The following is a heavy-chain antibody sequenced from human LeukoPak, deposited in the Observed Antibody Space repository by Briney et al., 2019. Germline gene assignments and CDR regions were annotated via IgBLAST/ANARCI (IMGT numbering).Heavy chain of an antibody. Sequence: SETLSLTCTVSGGSISSGSYYWRWLRQPAGTGLEWIGRIYTSGSTNYNPSLKSRVTISVDTSKNQFSLKLSSVTAADTAVYYCARDSPDYDSSGYYNYYYYYMDVWGKGTTVTISS. CDR1: GGSISSGSYY. D-gene: IGHD3-22*01. J-gene: IGHJ6*03. CDR2: IYTSGST. V-gene: IGHV4-61*02. CDR3: ARDSPDYDSSGYYNYYYYYMDV.